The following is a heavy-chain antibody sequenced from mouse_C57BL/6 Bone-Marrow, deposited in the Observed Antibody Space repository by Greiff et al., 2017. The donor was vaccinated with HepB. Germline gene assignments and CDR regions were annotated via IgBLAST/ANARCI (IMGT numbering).Heavy chain of an antibody. D-gene: IGHD1-1*01. CDR3: ARHYYGYFDY. V-gene: IGHV5-6*01. J-gene: IGHJ2*02. CDR1: GFTFSSYG. Sequence: VQLQESGGDLVKPGGSLKLSCAASGFTFSSYGMSWVRQPPDKRLEWVATISRGGSYTYYQDSVKGRFTIYRDNAKNTLYLQMSSLKSEDTARYYCARHYYGYFDYWGQGTSLTVSS. CDR2: ISRGGSYT.